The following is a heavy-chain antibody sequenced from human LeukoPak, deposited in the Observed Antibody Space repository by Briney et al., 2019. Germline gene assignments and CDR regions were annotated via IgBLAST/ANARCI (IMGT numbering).Heavy chain of an antibody. CDR3: ARYNADSSAYWVNYYFDL. J-gene: IGHJ2*01. D-gene: IGHD3-22*01. CDR2: ITSSGSSM. CDR1: GFTFSGYS. Sequence: GGSLRLSCAGSGFTFSGYSLNWVRQAPGKGLEWVSSITSSGSSMYYADSVKGRFTISRDNAKNSLYLQMNSLSAEDTAVYYCARYNADSSAYWVNYYFDLWGRGTLVTVSS. V-gene: IGHV3-21*01.